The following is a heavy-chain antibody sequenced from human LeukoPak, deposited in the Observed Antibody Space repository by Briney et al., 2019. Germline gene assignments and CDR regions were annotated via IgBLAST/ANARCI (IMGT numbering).Heavy chain of an antibody. CDR3: ARKDGDI. J-gene: IGHJ3*02. CDR2: IYYSGAT. V-gene: IGHV4-39*07. Sequence: SETLSLTCTVSGGSITSSSYYWGWIRQPPGKGLEWIASIYYSGATYYNPSLKSRVTISLDTSKNQFSLKLDSVTAADTAVYYCARKDGDIWGQGTMVTVSS. D-gene: IGHD5-24*01. CDR1: GGSITSSSYY.